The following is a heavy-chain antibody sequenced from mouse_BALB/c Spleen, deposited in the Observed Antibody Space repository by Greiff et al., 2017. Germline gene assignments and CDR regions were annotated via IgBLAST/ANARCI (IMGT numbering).Heavy chain of an antibody. D-gene: IGHD3-1*01. CDR2: IWSGGST. Sequence: VKLMESGPGLVQPSQSLSITCTVSGFSLTSYGVHWVRQSPGKGLEWLGVIWSGGSTDYNAAFISRLSISKDNSKSQVFFKMNSLQANDTAIYYCARMGRRAYAMDYWGQGTSVTVSS. J-gene: IGHJ4*01. CDR1: GFSLTSYG. V-gene: IGHV2-2*02. CDR3: ARMGRRAYAMDY.